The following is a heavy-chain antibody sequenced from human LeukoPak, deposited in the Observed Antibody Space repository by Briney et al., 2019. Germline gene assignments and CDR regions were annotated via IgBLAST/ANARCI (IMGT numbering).Heavy chain of an antibody. J-gene: IGHJ4*02. Sequence: SETLSLTCTVSDDSISDYYRGWIRQPPGKGLEWIGYFYNSGRSTYNPSLKSRVTISADTSKNHFSLKLSSVTAADAAVYYCARAEDGYQIDYWGQGTLVTVSS. CDR3: ARAEDGYQIDY. D-gene: IGHD5-24*01. CDR1: DDSISDYY. CDR2: FYNSGRS. V-gene: IGHV4-59*12.